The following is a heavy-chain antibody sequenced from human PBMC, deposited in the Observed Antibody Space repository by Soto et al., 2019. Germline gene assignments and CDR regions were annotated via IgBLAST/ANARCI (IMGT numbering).Heavy chain of an antibody. CDR3: AREGGWSWHDAFDV. Sequence: VQLVESGGGVVQPGRSLRLSCAASGFTFSSYGMHWVRQAPGKGLEWVAVIWYDGSNKYYADSVKGRFTISRDNSKNTLYLQMNSLRAEDTAVYYCAREGGWSWHDAFDVWGQGTMVTVSS. D-gene: IGHD1-26*01. CDR1: GFTFSSYG. V-gene: IGHV3-33*01. CDR2: IWYDGSNK. J-gene: IGHJ3*01.